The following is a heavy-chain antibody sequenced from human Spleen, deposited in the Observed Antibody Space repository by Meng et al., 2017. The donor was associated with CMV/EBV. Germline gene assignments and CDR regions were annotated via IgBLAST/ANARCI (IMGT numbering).Heavy chain of an antibody. D-gene: IGHD3-16*01. CDR2: ISWNSGSI. CDR1: GFTFDNYA. V-gene: IGHV3-9*01. Sequence: GGSLRLSCAASGFTFDNYAMHWVRQAPGRGLEWVSGISWNSGSIGYADSVKGRFTISRDNTKNSLYLQMNSLRTEDTALYYCGNFGGDYWGQGTLVTVSS. J-gene: IGHJ4*02. CDR3: GNFGGDY.